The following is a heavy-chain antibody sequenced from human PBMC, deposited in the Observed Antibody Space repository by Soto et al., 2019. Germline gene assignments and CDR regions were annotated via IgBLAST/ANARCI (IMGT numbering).Heavy chain of an antibody. CDR1: GFTFRDYD. V-gene: IGHV3-11*01. D-gene: IGHD6-6*01. CDR2: ISSSGTAT. CDR3: ARKGPRAARPNH. Sequence: QVQLVESGGGLVRPGGSLRLSCAASGFTFRDYDMSWIRQAPGNGLEWVSCISSSGTATYYADSVNGRFTISRDNAKNSLYVEMNSLRVEDTAVYDCARKGPRAARPNHWGQGTLVTVSA. J-gene: IGHJ5*02.